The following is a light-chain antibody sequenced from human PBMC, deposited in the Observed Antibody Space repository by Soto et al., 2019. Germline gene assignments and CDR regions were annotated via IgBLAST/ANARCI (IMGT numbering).Light chain of an antibody. CDR1: QGIRND. CDR3: LQHKSYPFT. Sequence: DVQKTECPSSLSASVGDRVTITCRASQGIRNDLAWYQQKPGKAPKRLIYAASSLQSGVSSRFSGSGSGTGFTLTISSLQPEDFATYYCLQHKSYPFTFGQGTKLEIK. CDR2: AAS. J-gene: IGKJ2*01. V-gene: IGKV1-17*01.